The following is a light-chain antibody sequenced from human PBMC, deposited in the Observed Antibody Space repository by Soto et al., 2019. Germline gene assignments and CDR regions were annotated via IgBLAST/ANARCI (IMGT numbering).Light chain of an antibody. CDR2: KVS. J-gene: IGKJ1*01. V-gene: IGKV1-5*03. CDR1: QTINNW. Sequence: DIQMTQSPSTLSASVGDRVTITCRASQTINNWLGWLQQKPGKAPNLLIYKVSTLESGVPSRFSGSGSGTEFTLTIDGLXXXXXXXXXXXXXXXXPWTFGQGTRVEIK. CDR3: XXXXXXPWT.